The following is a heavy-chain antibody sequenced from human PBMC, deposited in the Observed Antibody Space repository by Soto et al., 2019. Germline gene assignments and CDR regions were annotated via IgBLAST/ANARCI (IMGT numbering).Heavy chain of an antibody. J-gene: IGHJ4*02. CDR3: AGDPYYYGSAF. CDR2: ISGGGTTM. Sequence: PGGSLRLSCAASGFRFSDHYMTWIRQAPGKGLEWVSKISGGGTTMYYADSVKGRFTVSGDNAKNSLYLQMNSLRAEDTAVYYCAGDPYYYGSAFWGQGTLVTVSS. CDR1: GFRFSDHY. D-gene: IGHD3-10*01. V-gene: IGHV3-11*01.